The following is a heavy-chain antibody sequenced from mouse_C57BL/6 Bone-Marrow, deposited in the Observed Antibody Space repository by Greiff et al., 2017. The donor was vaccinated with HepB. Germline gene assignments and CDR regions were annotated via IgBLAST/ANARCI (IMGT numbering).Heavy chain of an antibody. Sequence: VQLQQSGAELVRPGASVKLSCTASGFNIKDDYMHWVKQRPEQGLEWIGWIDPENGDTEYASKFQGKATITADTSSNTAYLQLSSLTSEDTAVYYCTRREGDYLAYWGQGTLVTVSA. V-gene: IGHV14-4*01. CDR2: IDPENGDT. CDR3: TRREGDYLAY. D-gene: IGHD2-4*01. J-gene: IGHJ3*01. CDR1: GFNIKDDY.